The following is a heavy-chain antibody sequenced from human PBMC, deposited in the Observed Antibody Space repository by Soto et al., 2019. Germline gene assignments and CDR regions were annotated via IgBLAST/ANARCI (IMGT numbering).Heavy chain of an antibody. V-gene: IGHV1-69*13. CDR3: ARGGYCTNGVCYGGRYYGMDV. Sequence: SVKVSCKASGVTFSSYAISWVRQAPGQGLEWMGGVIPIFGTANYAQKFQGRVTITADESTSTAYMELSSLRSEDTAVYYCARGGYCTNGVCYGGRYYGMDVWGQGTTVTVSS. CDR2: VIPIFGTA. CDR1: GVTFSSYA. D-gene: IGHD2-8*01. J-gene: IGHJ6*02.